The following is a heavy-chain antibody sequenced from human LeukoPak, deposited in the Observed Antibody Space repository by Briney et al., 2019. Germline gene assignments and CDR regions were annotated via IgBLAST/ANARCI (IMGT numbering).Heavy chain of an antibody. CDR3: ARRDYYGSGSYYNFDY. CDR1: GYSFTSYW. J-gene: IGHJ4*02. Sequence: GDSLKISCKGSGYSFTSYWIGWVRQMPGKGLEWMGIIYPGDSDTRYSPSFQGQVTISADQSISTAYLRWSSLKASDTAMYYCARRDYYGSGSYYNFDYWGQGTLVTVSS. CDR2: IYPGDSDT. D-gene: IGHD3-10*01. V-gene: IGHV5-51*01.